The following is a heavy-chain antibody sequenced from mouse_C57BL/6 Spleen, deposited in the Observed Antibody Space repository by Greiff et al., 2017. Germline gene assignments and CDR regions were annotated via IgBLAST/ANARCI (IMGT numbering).Heavy chain of an antibody. D-gene: IGHD2-3*01. J-gene: IGHJ3*01. Sequence: EVMLVESGGDLVKPGGSLKLSCAASGFTFSSYGMSWVRQTPDKRLEWVATISSGGSYTYYPDSVKGRFTISRDNAKNTLYLQMSSLKSEDTAMYYCARQDGYCFAYWGQGTLVTVSA. CDR2: ISSGGSYT. V-gene: IGHV5-6*01. CDR1: GFTFSSYG. CDR3: ARQDGYCFAY.